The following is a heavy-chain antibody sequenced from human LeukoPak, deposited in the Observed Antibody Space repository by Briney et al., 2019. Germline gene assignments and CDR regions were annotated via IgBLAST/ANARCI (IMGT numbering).Heavy chain of an antibody. V-gene: IGHV1-69*04. CDR3: ARDRGFGSGWYLITDY. CDR2: IIPIHGIA. Sequence: GASVKVSCKASGGTFSSYAISWVRQAPGQGLEWMGRIIPIHGIANYAQKFQGRVTITADKSTSTAYMELSSLRSEDTAVYYCARDRGFGSGWYLITDYWGQGTLVTVSS. CDR1: GGTFSSYA. J-gene: IGHJ4*02. D-gene: IGHD6-19*01.